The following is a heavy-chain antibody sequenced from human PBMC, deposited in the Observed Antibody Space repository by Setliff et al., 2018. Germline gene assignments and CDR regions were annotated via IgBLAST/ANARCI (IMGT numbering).Heavy chain of an antibody. CDR2: IYYSGST. V-gene: IGHV4-39*01. Sequence: SETLSLTCTVSGGSISSSSYYWGWIRQPPGKGLEWIGGIYYSGSTYYNPSLKSRVTISVDTSKNQFSLQVTSVTATDTAVYYCARHEFVGGYYGSVTYRHFDYWGQGILVTVSS. D-gene: IGHD3-10*01. CDR1: GGSISSSSYY. CDR3: ARHEFVGGYYGSVTYRHFDY. J-gene: IGHJ4*02.